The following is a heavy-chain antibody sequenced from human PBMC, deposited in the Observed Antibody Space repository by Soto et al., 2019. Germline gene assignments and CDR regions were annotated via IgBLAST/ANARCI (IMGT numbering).Heavy chain of an antibody. J-gene: IGHJ5*02. CDR3: VTWARSGWDTGVS. V-gene: IGHV1-8*01. CDR1: GYTFTNYD. CDR2: MSPNSGNT. Sequence: QVQLVQSGAEVKKPGASVRVSCQTSGYTFTNYDINWVRQAAGQGLEWMGWMSPNSGNTGYAQIFQGRVSMTRDTSISPAYMELSSLRSEDTAVDYCVTWARSGWDTGVSWGQGTLVTVSS. D-gene: IGHD6-19*01.